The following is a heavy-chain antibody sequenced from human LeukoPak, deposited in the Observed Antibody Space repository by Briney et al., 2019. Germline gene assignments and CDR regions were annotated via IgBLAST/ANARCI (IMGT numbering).Heavy chain of an antibody. CDR1: GFTFNIYW. CDR3: GRDLNGDLDY. V-gene: IGHV3-74*01. J-gene: IGHJ4*02. D-gene: IGHD4-17*01. Sequence: GGSVRLSCAASGFTFNIYWMHWVRQAPGKGLVWVSRIGTDGSKTAFAVYVKGRFTVTRDNAKNTLYLPLSSLRPEDTAVYYCGRDLNGDLDYWGPGNLFTVSS. CDR2: IGTDGSKT.